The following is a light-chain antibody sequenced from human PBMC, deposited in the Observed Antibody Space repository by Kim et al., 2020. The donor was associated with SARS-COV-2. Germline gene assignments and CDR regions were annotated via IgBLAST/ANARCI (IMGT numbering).Light chain of an antibody. V-gene: IGLV3-27*01. Sequence: SYELTQPSSVSVSPGQTARITCSGDVLAKKYARWFQQKPGQAPVLVIYQDSERPSGIPERFSGSSSGTTVTLTISGAQVEDEADYYCCSAADNNVVFGGGTKLTVL. CDR3: CSAADNNVV. J-gene: IGLJ2*01. CDR2: QDS. CDR1: VLAKKY.